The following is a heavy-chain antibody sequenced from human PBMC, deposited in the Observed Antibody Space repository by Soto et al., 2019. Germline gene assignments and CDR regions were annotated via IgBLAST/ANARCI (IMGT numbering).Heavy chain of an antibody. CDR2: INSDGSSA. Sequence: VQLVESGGGLVQPGGSLRLSCAASGFSFSRYWMHWVRHAPGKGLGWVSRINSDGSSATYADSVKGRFTISRDNAKNTLYLQMNSLTPEDTAVYYCAKGVPAATRYFQHWGQGTLVTVSS. D-gene: IGHD2-2*01. J-gene: IGHJ1*01. V-gene: IGHV3-74*01. CDR3: AKGVPAATRYFQH. CDR1: GFSFSRYW.